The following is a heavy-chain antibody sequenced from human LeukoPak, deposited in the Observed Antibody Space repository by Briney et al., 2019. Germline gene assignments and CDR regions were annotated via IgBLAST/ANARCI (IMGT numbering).Heavy chain of an antibody. CDR1: GYNFINYW. J-gene: IGHJ4*02. V-gene: IGHV5-51*01. D-gene: IGHD1-14*01. CDR3: ARHPGAAFDY. Sequence: GESLKISCKGSGYNFINYWIAWVRQMPGKGLEWMGIIYPGDSDTRYSPSFEGQVTILADKSISTACLQWISLKASDTAMYYCARHPGAAFDYWGQGTLVTVSS. CDR2: IYPGDSDT.